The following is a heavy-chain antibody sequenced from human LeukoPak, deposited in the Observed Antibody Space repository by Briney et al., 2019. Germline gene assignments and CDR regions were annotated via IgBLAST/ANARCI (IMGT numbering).Heavy chain of an antibody. CDR1: GFTFSSYA. V-gene: IGHV3-30-3*01. CDR3: ASEGN. D-gene: IGHD3-10*01. J-gene: IGHJ4*02. CDR2: ISYDGSNK. Sequence: GGSLRLSCAASGFTFSSYAMHWVRQAPGKGLEWVTVISYDGSNKYYADSVKGRFTISRGNSKNTLYLQMSSLRAEDTAVYYCASEGNWGQGTLVTVSS.